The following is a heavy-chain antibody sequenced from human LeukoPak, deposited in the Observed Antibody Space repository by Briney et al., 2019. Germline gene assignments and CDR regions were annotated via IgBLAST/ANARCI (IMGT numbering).Heavy chain of an antibody. V-gene: IGHV3-33*01. CDR2: IWYDGSSK. D-gene: IGHD3-3*01. Sequence: GGSLRLSRAASGFTFNSYGMHWVRQAPGKGLEWVAVIWYDGSSKYYAASVKGRFTISRDNSKNTLYLQMNSLRAEDTAVYYCARSVDFWSGYQDYWGQGTLVTVSS. CDR1: GFTFNSYG. J-gene: IGHJ4*02. CDR3: ARSVDFWSGYQDY.